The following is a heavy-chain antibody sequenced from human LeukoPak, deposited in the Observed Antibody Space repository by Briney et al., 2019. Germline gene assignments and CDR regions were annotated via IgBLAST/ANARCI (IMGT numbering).Heavy chain of an antibody. J-gene: IGHJ6*02. CDR1: GFTFSTYG. CDR2: IWYDESNK. CDR3: ARATPDYYGMDV. Sequence: GGSLRLSCAASGFTFSTYGMHWVRQAPGKGLEWVAVIWYDESNKYYADSVKGRFAISRDNSKNTLYLQMNSLRAEDTAMYYCARATPDYYGMDVWGQGTTVTVSS. V-gene: IGHV3-33*01.